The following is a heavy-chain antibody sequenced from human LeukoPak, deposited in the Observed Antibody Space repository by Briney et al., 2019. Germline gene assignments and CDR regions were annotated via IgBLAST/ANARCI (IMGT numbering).Heavy chain of an antibody. V-gene: IGHV4-59*01. CDR2: IYYSGST. J-gene: IGHJ3*02. CDR3: ATSGGSSTSAAFDI. CDR1: GGSISSYY. Sequence: SETLSPTCTVSGGSISSYYWSWIRQPPGKGLEWIGYIYYSGSTNYNPSLKSRVTISVDTSKNQFSLKLSSVTAADTAVYYCATSGGSSTSAAFDIWGQGIMVTVSS. D-gene: IGHD2-2*01.